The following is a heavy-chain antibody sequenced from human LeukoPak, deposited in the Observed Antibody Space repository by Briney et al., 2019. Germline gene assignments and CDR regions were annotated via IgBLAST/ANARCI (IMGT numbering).Heavy chain of an antibody. CDR2: ISYDGSNK. CDR1: GFTFSSYG. CDR3: AKIASNNGAFDI. Sequence: HPEGSLRLSCAASGFTFSSYGMHWVRQAPGKGLEWVAVISYDGSNKYYADSVKGRFTISRDNSKNTLYLQMNSLRAEDTAVYYCAKIASNNGAFDIWGQGTMVTVSS. V-gene: IGHV3-30*18. J-gene: IGHJ3*02. D-gene: IGHD1/OR15-1a*01.